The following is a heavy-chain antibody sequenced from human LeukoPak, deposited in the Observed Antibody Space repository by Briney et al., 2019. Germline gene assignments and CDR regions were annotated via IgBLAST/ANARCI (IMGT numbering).Heavy chain of an antibody. CDR2: ISGSGDNT. V-gene: IGHV3-23*01. D-gene: IGHD6-19*01. CDR3: AKEPYSSGWYFLDF. Sequence: GGSLRLSGAASGFTFNNFAMGWLRQAPGRGLEWVATISGSGDNTYYADSVKGRFTISRDNSRNTLFLQMNSLRTDDTAVFYCAKEPYSSGWYFLDFWGQGTLVTVPS. CDR1: GFTFNNFA. J-gene: IGHJ4*02.